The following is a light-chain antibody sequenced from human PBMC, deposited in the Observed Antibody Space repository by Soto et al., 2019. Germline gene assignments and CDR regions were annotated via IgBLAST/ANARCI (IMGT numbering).Light chain of an antibody. Sequence: DIQMTQSPSTLSASVVDRVTITCRASQSISSWLAWYQQKPGKAPKLLIYKASSLESGVPSRFSGSGSGTEFTLTISGLQPDDFATYYCKQYNSAWTCGQGNKGDIK. CDR1: QSISSW. CDR3: KQYNSAWT. CDR2: KAS. V-gene: IGKV1-5*03. J-gene: IGKJ1*01.